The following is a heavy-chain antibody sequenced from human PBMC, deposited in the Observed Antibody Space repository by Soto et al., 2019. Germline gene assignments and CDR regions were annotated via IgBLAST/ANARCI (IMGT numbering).Heavy chain of an antibody. V-gene: IGHV4-34*01. D-gene: IGHD4-17*01. Sequence: SETLSLTCAVYGGSFSDYYWSWIRQPPGKGLEWIGEINHSGSTNYNPSLKSRVTISVDTSKNQFSLKLSSVTAADTAVYYCARGAISTGPKKRGYYYGMEVWGQGTTVTVSS. J-gene: IGHJ6*02. CDR3: ARGAISTGPKKRGYYYGMEV. CDR1: GGSFSDYY. CDR2: INHSGST.